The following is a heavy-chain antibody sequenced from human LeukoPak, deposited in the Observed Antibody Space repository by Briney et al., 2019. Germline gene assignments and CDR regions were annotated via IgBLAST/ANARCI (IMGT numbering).Heavy chain of an antibody. J-gene: IGHJ4*02. D-gene: IGHD3-10*01. V-gene: IGHV3-23*01. Sequence: GGSLRLSFAASGLIFSNYAMSGVRQAPGMGLEWVSGISDSGGRTYYAASVMGRFIISRENSKNPLYLQMNSLRAEDTAVYYCAKRGIMIRGVIIIGFHKEAYYFDCWGQGTLVTVSS. CDR3: AKRGIMIRGVIIIGFHKEAYYFDC. CDR1: GLIFSNYA. CDR2: ISDSGGRT.